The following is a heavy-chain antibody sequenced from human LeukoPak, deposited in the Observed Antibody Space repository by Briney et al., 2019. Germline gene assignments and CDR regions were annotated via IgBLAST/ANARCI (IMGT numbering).Heavy chain of an antibody. D-gene: IGHD3-9*01. CDR1: GYSFSDYY. CDR3: AKARQVYDILTGFELGGYYYMDV. CDR2: INPKSGDT. V-gene: IGHV1-2*02. Sequence: GASVKVSCKASGYSFSDYYMHWVRQAPGQGLEWMGWINPKSGDTNYAQKFEGRVTMTRDTSISTAYMELSRLRSDDTAVFYCAKARQVYDILTGFELGGYYYMDVWGKGTTVTISS. J-gene: IGHJ6*03.